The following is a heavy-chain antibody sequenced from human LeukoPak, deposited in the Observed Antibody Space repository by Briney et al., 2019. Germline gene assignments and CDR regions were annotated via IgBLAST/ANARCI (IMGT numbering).Heavy chain of an antibody. J-gene: IGHJ5*02. D-gene: IGHD1-26*01. CDR3: ARELAQEPYRKSGAGSGAFDP. CDR1: GGSISDSDYH. Sequence: PSETLSLTCTVSGGSISDSDYHWGWIRQPPGKGLEWIGSIYYSGNTYYNPFLKSRVTTSVDTFKNQFSLRLTSVTAADTAVYYCARELAQEPYRKSGAGSGAFDPWGQGTLVTVSS. CDR2: IYYSGNT. V-gene: IGHV4-39*07.